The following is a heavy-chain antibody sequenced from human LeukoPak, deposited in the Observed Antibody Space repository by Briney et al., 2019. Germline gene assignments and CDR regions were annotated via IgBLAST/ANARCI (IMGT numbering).Heavy chain of an antibody. CDR1: GGTFSSYA. CDR3: ASRIGAPDAFDI. J-gene: IGHJ3*02. D-gene: IGHD2/OR15-2a*01. Sequence: SVKVSCKASGGTFSSYAISWVRQAPGQGLEWMGGIIRIFGTANYAQKFQGRVTITADESTSTAYMELSSLRAGDTAVYYWASRIGAPDAFDIWGQGTMVTVSS. V-gene: IGHV1-69*13. CDR2: IIRIFGTA.